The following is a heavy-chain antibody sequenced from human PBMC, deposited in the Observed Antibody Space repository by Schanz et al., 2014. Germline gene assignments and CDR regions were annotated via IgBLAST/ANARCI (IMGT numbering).Heavy chain of an antibody. CDR1: GFTFSSYT. Sequence: DVHLMESGGGLVQPGGSLRLSCAGSGFTFSSYTMYWVRQAPGKGLEWVSTIASGGSHTFYADSVTGRFTISGDNSKNTLYLQMSSLRVEDTAVYYCAKARSGHIVFPLDFWGQGILVTVSP. CDR2: IASGGSHT. V-gene: IGHV3-23*01. J-gene: IGHJ4*02. CDR3: AKARSGHIVFPLDF. D-gene: IGHD2-21*01.